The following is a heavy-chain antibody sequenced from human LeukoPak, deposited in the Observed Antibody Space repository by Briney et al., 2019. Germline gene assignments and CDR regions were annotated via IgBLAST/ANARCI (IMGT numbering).Heavy chain of an antibody. CDR1: VYTFTRVM. V-gene: IGHV1-2*02. CDR3: ATWAGGTDPVASFDY. D-gene: IGHD3/OR15-3a*01. J-gene: IGHJ4*02. CDR2: INLNSGGT. Sequence: ASVKVSCKPFVYTFTRVMMYCMCQAPGQGLEWMGWINLNSGGTNYAQKFQGRVTMTRDTSISTAYMELSRLRLDDTDIYYCATWAGGTDPVASFDYWGQGTLVTVSS.